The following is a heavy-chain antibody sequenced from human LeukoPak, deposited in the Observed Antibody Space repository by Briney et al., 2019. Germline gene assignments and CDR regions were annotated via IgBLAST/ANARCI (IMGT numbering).Heavy chain of an antibody. CDR2: ISNTGNAL. CDR1: GFIFSSYT. V-gene: IGHV3-48*04. CDR3: ATRKLAPYY. Sequence: GGSLRLSCAASGFIFSSYTMNWVRQAPGKGLEWVSYISNTGNALNYADSVKGRFTISRDNAKNSLYLQMNSLRAEDTAVYYCATRKLAPYYWGQGTLVTVSS. J-gene: IGHJ4*02.